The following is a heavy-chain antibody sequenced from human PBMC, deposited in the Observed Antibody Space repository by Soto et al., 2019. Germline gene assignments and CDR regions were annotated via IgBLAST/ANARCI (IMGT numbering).Heavy chain of an antibody. V-gene: IGHV4-31*03. CDR3: ARALTIFGIFANWFDP. CDR2: IYYSGST. D-gene: IGHD3-3*01. Sequence: KPSETLSLTCTVSGGSISSGGYYWSWIRQHPGKGLEWIGYIYYSGSTYYNPSLKSRVTISVDTSKNQFSLKLSSVTAADTAVYYCARALTIFGIFANWFDPWGQGTLVTVSS. J-gene: IGHJ5*02. CDR1: GGSISSGGYY.